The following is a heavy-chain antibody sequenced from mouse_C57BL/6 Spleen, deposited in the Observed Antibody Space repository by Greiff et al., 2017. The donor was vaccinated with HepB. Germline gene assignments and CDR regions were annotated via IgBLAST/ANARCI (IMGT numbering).Heavy chain of an antibody. Sequence: VKLVESGAELARPGASVKLSCKASGYTFTSYGISWVKQRTGQGLEWIGEIYPRSGNTYYNEKFKGKATLTADKSSSTAYMELRSLTSEDSAVYFCARLRLLDWYFDVWGTGTTVTVSS. CDR2: IYPRSGNT. J-gene: IGHJ1*03. D-gene: IGHD2-3*01. CDR1: GYTFTSYG. V-gene: IGHV1-81*01. CDR3: ARLRLLDWYFDV.